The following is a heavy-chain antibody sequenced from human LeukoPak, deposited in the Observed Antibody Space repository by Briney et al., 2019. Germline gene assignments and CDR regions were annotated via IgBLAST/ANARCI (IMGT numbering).Heavy chain of an antibody. CDR2: ISAYNGNT. Sequence: ASVKVSCKASGYTFTSYGISWVRQAPGQGLEWMGWISAYNGNTNYAQKLQGRVTMTRDTSISTAYMELSRLRSDDTAVYYCGREYSGSYRSTPLDYWGQGTLVTVSS. CDR1: GYTFTSYG. J-gene: IGHJ4*02. CDR3: GREYSGSYRSTPLDY. V-gene: IGHV1-18*01. D-gene: IGHD1-26*01.